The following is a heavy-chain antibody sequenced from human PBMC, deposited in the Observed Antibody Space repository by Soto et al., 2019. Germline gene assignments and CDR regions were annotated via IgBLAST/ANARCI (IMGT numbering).Heavy chain of an antibody. D-gene: IGHD2-15*01. J-gene: IGHJ4*02. CDR3: ARESRYCSGGSCYFLPGIDY. V-gene: IGHV1-18*01. Sequence: ASVKVSCKASGYTFMSYGISWVRQAPGQGLEWMGWISPSNGNTNYAQKLQGRVTMTTDTSTSTAYMELRSLRSDDTAVYYCARESRYCSGGSCYFLPGIDYWGQGTLVTVSS. CDR1: GYTFMSYG. CDR2: ISPSNGNT.